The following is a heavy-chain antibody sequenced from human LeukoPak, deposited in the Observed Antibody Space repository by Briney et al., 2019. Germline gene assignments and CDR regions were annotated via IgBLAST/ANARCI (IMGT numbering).Heavy chain of an antibody. CDR2: IYYSGST. CDR1: GGSISSSSYY. CDR3: ARGPLHLTVTRYFDY. D-gene: IGHD4-17*01. Sequence: SETLSLTCTVSGGSISSSSYYWGWLRQPPGKGLEWIGSIYYSGSTYYNPALKSRVTISVDTSKNQFPLKLSSVTAAETAVYYCARGPLHLTVTRYFDYWGKGTLVTVSS. J-gene: IGHJ4*02. V-gene: IGHV4-39*01.